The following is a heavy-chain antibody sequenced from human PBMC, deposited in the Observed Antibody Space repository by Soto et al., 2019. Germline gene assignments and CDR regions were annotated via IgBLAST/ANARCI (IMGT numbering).Heavy chain of an antibody. J-gene: IGHJ4*02. CDR1: GGSISSYY. CDR2: IYYSGST. CDR3: ARVGALNDYFDY. V-gene: IGHV4-59*01. Sequence: PSETLSLTCTVSGGSISSYYWSWIRQPPGKGLEWIGYIYYSGSTNYNPSLKSRVTISVDTSKNQFSLKLSSVTAADTAVYYCARVGALNDYFDYWGQGTLVTVSS. D-gene: IGHD3-16*01.